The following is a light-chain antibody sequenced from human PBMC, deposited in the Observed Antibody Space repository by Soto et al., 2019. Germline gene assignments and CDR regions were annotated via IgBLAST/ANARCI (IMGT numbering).Light chain of an antibody. Sequence: DIPMTQSPSSLSASVGDRVTITCRASQDISVYLAWYQQKPGKVPKLLIYSASTLQSGVPPRFSGSGSGTDFTLTISSLQPEDVATYYCQKFNTAPLTFGQGTRLEIK. CDR3: QKFNTAPLT. CDR1: QDISVY. J-gene: IGKJ5*01. CDR2: SAS. V-gene: IGKV1-27*01.